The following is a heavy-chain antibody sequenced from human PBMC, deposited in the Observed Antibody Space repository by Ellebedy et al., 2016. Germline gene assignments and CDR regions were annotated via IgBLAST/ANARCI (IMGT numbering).Heavy chain of an antibody. D-gene: IGHD2-21*02. CDR2: IIPILGIA. J-gene: IGHJ5*02. CDR1: GGTFSSYA. CDR3: AKDHFPESYCGGDCYTNWFDP. Sequence: SVKVSXXASGGTFSSYAISWVRQAPGQGLEWMGRIIPILGIANYAQKFQGRVTITADKSTSTAYMELSSLRAEDTAAYYCAKDHFPESYCGGDCYTNWFDPWGQGTLVTVSS. V-gene: IGHV1-69*04.